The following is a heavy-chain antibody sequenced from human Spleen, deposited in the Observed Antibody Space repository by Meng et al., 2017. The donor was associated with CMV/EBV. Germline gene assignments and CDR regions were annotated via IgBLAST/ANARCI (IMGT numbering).Heavy chain of an antibody. D-gene: IGHD1-7*01. CDR1: GGSISSYY. CDR2: IYYSGST. Sequence: GSLRLSCTVSGGSISSYYWSWIRQPPGKGLEWIGYIYYSGSTNYNPSLKSRVTISVDTSKNQFSLKLSSVTAADTAVYYCARELYNWNYVAHWGQGTLVTVSS. CDR3: ARELYNWNYVAH. J-gene: IGHJ4*02. V-gene: IGHV4-59*01.